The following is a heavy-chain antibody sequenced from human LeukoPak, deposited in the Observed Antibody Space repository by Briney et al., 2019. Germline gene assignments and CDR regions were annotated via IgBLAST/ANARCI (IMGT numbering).Heavy chain of an antibody. V-gene: IGHV4-61*02. J-gene: IGHJ5*02. CDR3: ARETPITIFGVVIIGGYDNWFDP. D-gene: IGHD3-3*01. Sequence: SETLSLTCTVSGGSISSGSYYWSWIRQPAGKGLEWIGRIYTSGSTNYNPSLKSRVTMSVDTSKNQFSLKLSSVTAADTAVYYCARETPITIFGVVIIGGYDNWFDPWGQGTLVTVSS. CDR1: GGSISSGSYY. CDR2: IYTSGST.